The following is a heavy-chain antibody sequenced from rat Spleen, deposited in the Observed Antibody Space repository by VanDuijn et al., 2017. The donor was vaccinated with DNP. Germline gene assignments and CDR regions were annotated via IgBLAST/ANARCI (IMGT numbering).Heavy chain of an antibody. J-gene: IGHJ2*01. CDR3: ARHLDYSSYVYYLDY. D-gene: IGHD1-2*01. Sequence: EVQLVESGGGLVQPGRSLKLSCVASGFTFNNYWMTWIRQAPGKGLEWVASITNTGGSTYYRDSVKARFTISRNNAKNTLYLQMDSLRSDDTASYYCARHLDYSSYVYYLDYWGQGVLVTVSS. CDR1: GFTFNNYW. CDR2: ITNTGGST. V-gene: IGHV5-31*01.